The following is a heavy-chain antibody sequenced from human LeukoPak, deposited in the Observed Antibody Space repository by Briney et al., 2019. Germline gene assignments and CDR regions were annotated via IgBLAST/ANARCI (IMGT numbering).Heavy chain of an antibody. D-gene: IGHD3-22*01. CDR2: MGSYEGDT. J-gene: IGHJ5*01. V-gene: IGHV1-18*01. Sequence: GASVKVSCKATSHISWVRQAPGQGLEWMGWMGSYEGDTYYAQKFQGRVTVTTDTSTNTAYMELRSLRADDTAVYYCARDFWNFYDSSGYYRDFDSWGQGTLVTVSS. CDR1: TSH. CDR3: ARDFWNFYDSSGYYRDFDS.